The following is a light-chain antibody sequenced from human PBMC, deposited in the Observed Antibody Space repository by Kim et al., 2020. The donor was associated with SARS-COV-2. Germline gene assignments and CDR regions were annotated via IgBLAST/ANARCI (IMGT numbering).Light chain of an antibody. Sequence: DIQMTQFPSTLSGSVGDRVTITCRASQSFNDWLAWYQQKPGKAPNLLIYKASNLKSGVSSRFSGSGSGTEFTLTISSLQPDDAATYYCQQYSHYSWTFGQGTKVDIK. CDR1: QSFNDW. V-gene: IGKV1-5*03. CDR2: KAS. J-gene: IGKJ1*01. CDR3: QQYSHYSWT.